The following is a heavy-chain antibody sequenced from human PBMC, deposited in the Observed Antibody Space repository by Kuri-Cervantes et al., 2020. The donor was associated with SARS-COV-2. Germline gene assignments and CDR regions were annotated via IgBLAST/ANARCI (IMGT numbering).Heavy chain of an antibody. V-gene: IGHV3-30*04. D-gene: IGHD3-10*01. CDR2: IAYDGRNT. J-gene: IGHJ6*02. Sequence: GESLKISCEASGFIFSDYAIDWVRQAPGKGLEWVAIIAYDGRNTKFADSVGGRFTISRDNSKNTLYLQMNSLRAEDTAVYYCAKGVVGVGYSVPLQGSGEPYGMDVWGQGTTVTVSS. CDR1: GFIFSDYA. CDR3: AKGVVGVGYSVPLQGSGEPYGMDV.